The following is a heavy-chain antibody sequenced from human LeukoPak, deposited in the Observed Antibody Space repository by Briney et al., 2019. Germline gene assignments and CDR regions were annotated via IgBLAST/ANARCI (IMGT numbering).Heavy chain of an antibody. CDR1: GGSISRYY. CDR2: IYGSGST. D-gene: IGHD1-1*01. V-gene: IGHV4-59*01. J-gene: IGHJ5*02. Sequence: TASESLSLTCTVSGGSISRYYWSWIRQPPGKGLEWIGHIYGSGSTNYNPSLKSRVTLSVDTSKNQFSLKLSSVTAADTAVYYCAREGTSGTHLNWFDPWGQGTLVTVSS. CDR3: AREGTSGTHLNWFDP.